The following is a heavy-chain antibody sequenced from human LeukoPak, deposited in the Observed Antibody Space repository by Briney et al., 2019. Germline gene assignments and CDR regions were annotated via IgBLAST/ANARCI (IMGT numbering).Heavy chain of an antibody. D-gene: IGHD5-12*01. J-gene: IGHJ4*02. V-gene: IGHV3-15*01. CDR1: GFTFSNAW. Sequence: GGSLRLFCAASGFTFSNAWMSWVRQAPGKGLEWVGRIKSKTDGGTTDYAAPVKGRFTISRDDSKNTLYLQMNSLKTEDTAVYYCTTAGGYDSDYFDYWGQGTLVTVSS. CDR2: IKSKTDGGTT. CDR3: TTAGGYDSDYFDY.